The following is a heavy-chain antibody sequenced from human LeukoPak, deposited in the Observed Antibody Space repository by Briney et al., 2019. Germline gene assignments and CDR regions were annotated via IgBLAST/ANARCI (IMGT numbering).Heavy chain of an antibody. CDR2: ISSSSSYI. D-gene: IGHD3-3*02. V-gene: IGHV3-21*01. CDR3: ARGHFGSNSLPAGARFDP. J-gene: IGHJ5*02. CDR1: GFTFSSYS. Sequence: GGSLRLSCAASGFTFSSYSMNWVRQAPGKGLEWVSSISSSSSYIYYADSVKGRFTISRDNAKNSLYLQMNSLRAEDTAVYYCARGHFGSNSLPAGARFDPWGQGTLVIVSS.